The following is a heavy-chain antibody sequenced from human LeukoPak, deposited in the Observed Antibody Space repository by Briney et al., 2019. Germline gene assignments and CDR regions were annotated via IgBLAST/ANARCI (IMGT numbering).Heavy chain of an antibody. V-gene: IGHV1-69*04. D-gene: IGHD6-19*01. Sequence: SVKVSCKASGGTFSSYAISWVRQAPGQGLEWMGRIIPILGIANYAQKFQGRVTITADESTSTAYMELSSLRSEDTAVYYCASKAVAGGYYYYGMDVWGQGTTVTVSS. CDR1: GGTFSSYA. CDR3: ASKAVAGGYYYYGMDV. J-gene: IGHJ6*02. CDR2: IIPILGIA.